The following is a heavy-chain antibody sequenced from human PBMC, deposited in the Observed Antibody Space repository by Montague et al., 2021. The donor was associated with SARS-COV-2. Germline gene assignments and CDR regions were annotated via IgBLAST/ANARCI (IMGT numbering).Heavy chain of an antibody. CDR1: CVSMWSHDYS. D-gene: IGHD2-8*01. CDR2: ISYTGRT. V-gene: IGHV4-39*01. Sequence: SETLSLTCTVPCVSMWSHDYSEGWIRHLPGSDLGWICSISYTGRTYYNPSLRSRVSFSMDTSKNHFSLSLSSVTVADTAVYFCARQLPSYCATNKCYPYYFDGWGQGALVTVSS. J-gene: IGHJ4*02. CDR3: ARQLPSYCATNKCYPYYFDG.